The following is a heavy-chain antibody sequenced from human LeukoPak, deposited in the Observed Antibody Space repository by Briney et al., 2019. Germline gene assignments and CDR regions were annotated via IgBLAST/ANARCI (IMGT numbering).Heavy chain of an antibody. J-gene: IGHJ4*02. CDR3: ARSPVGFYYFDY. Sequence: GGSLRLSCAASGFTFSSHWMHLVRQAPGKGLVWVSRIKSDGITTNYADFVRGRFTISRDNAKNTLYLQMNSLRAEDTAVYYCARSPVGFYYFDYWGQGTLVTVSS. D-gene: IGHD1-26*01. CDR1: GFTFSSHW. CDR2: IKSDGITT. V-gene: IGHV3-74*01.